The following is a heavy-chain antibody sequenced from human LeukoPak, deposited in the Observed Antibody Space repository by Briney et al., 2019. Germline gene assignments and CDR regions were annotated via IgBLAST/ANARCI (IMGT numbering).Heavy chain of an antibody. CDR3: AKFRYCSSTSCYAGSVY. Sequence: GGSLRLSCAASGFTFSSYAMSWVRQAPGKGLEWVSAISGSGGSTYYADSVKGRFTISRDNSKNTLYLQMNSLRAEDTAVYYCAKFRYCSSTSCYAGSVYWGPGTLVTVSS. J-gene: IGHJ4*02. D-gene: IGHD2-2*01. CDR2: ISGSGGST. CDR1: GFTFSSYA. V-gene: IGHV3-23*01.